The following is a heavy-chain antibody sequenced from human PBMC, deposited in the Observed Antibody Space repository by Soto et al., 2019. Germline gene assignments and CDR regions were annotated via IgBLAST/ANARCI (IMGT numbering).Heavy chain of an antibody. D-gene: IGHD5-12*01. CDR1: GYTFTIYG. CDR3: ARALGYSGYAGMDV. V-gene: IGHV1-18*01. J-gene: IGHJ6*02. CDR2: ISPDNGNT. Sequence: QVQLVQSGGEVKKPGASVKVSCKASGYTFTIYGINWVRQAPGQGLEWMGWISPDNGNTNHAQKLQGRVTMTTDTSPSTAYMELRSLRSDATAVYYCARALGYSGYAGMDVWGQGTTVTVSS.